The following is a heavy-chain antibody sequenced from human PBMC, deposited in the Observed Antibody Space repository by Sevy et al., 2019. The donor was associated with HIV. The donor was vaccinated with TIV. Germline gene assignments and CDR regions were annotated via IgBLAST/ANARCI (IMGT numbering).Heavy chain of an antibody. D-gene: IGHD2-8*01. CDR1: GYIFTSYY. CDR3: AREWASHDGRPGYFQH. CDR2: INPTGTST. J-gene: IGHJ1*01. V-gene: IGHV1-46*01. Sequence: ASVKVSCKASGYIFTSYYINWVRLAPGQGLEWMGIINPTGTSTTYAQNFQGRVTMTRDTSTSTVYMELSSLRSEDTAVYYGAREWASHDGRPGYFQHWGQGTLVTVSS.